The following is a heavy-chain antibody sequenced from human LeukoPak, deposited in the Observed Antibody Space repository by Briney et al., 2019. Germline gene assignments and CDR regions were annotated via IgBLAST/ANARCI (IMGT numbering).Heavy chain of an antibody. J-gene: IGHJ3*02. D-gene: IGHD3-10*01. CDR3: ARSITPMDGAFDI. CDR1: GGTFSSYA. Sequence: SVKVSCKASGGTFSSYAISWVRQAPGQGLEWMGGIIPIFGTANYAQKFQGRVTITTDESTSTAYMELSSLRSEDTAVYYCARSITPMDGAFDIWGQGTMVTVYS. CDR2: IIPIFGTA. V-gene: IGHV1-69*05.